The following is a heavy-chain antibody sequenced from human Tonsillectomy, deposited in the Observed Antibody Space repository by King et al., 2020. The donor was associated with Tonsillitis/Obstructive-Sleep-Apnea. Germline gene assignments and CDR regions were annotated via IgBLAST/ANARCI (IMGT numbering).Heavy chain of an antibody. Sequence: VQLQQWGAGLLKPSETLSLTCGVYGGSFSDHCWSWLRQSPGKGLEWIGEINPSGSTNYYPSLKSRVTISLNTSKNQLSLELSSVTAADTAVYYCARRPRRAGYYYYYMDVWGKGTTVTVSS. CDR2: INPSGST. J-gene: IGHJ6*03. D-gene: IGHD1-14*01. CDR3: ARRPRRAGYYYYYMDV. V-gene: IGHV4-34*01. CDR1: GGSFSDHC.